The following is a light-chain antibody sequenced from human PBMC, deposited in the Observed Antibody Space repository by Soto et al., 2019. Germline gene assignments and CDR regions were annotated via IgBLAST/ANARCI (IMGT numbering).Light chain of an antibody. Sequence: AIRMTPSPSSLSASTGDRVTITCRASQGISSYLAWYQQKPGKAPKLLIYAASTLQSGVPSRFSGSGSGTDFTLTISCLQSEDFATYYCQQYYSYRWTFGQGTKVDIK. V-gene: IGKV1-8*01. J-gene: IGKJ1*01. CDR2: AAS. CDR3: QQYYSYRWT. CDR1: QGISSY.